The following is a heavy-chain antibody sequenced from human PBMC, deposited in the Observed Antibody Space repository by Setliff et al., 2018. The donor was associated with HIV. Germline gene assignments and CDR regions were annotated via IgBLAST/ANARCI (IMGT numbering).Heavy chain of an antibody. CDR1: GYSISSGYY. J-gene: IGHJ5*02. CDR3: ARAGHYYDSRGGNWFDP. Sequence: SETLSLTCTVSGYSISSGYYWGWIRQPPGKGLEWIGSIYHSGSTYYNPSLKSRVTISVDTSKNQFSLKLSSVTAADTAVYYCARAGHYYDSRGGNWFDPWGQGTLVTVSS. CDR2: IYHSGST. D-gene: IGHD3-22*01. V-gene: IGHV4-38-2*02.